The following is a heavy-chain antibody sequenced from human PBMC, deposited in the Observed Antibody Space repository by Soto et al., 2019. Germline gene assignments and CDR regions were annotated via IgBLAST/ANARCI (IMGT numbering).Heavy chain of an antibody. D-gene: IGHD6-13*01. CDR3: AADRQQLPRNKYYYYGMDV. CDR1: GFTFTSSA. J-gene: IGHJ6*02. V-gene: IGHV1-58*01. CDR2: IVVGSGNT. Sequence: ASVKVSCKASGFTFTSSAVQWVRQARGQRLEWIGWIVVGSGNTNYAQKFQERVTITRDMSTSTAYMELSSLRSEDTAVYYCAADRQQLPRNKYYYYGMDVWGQGTTVTVSS.